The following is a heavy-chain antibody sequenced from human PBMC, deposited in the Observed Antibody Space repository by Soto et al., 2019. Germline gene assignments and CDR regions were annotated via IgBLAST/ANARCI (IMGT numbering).Heavy chain of an antibody. D-gene: IGHD6-19*01. CDR1: GFTFSIYW. J-gene: IGHJ3*01. V-gene: IGHV3-7*01. Sequence: DVQLVESGGGLVQPGGSLTLSCAASGFTFSIYWMIWVRQAPGKGLEWVANIKEDGSEKYYVDSVKGRFTISRDNVENSVYIHLNSLRAEDTAVYYCARKEYSSGWYGDPLDLWGQGTMVTVSS. CDR3: ARKEYSSGWYGDPLDL. CDR2: IKEDGSEK.